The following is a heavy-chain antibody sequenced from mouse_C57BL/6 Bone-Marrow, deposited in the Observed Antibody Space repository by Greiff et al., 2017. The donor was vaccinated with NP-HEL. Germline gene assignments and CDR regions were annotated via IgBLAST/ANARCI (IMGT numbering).Heavy chain of an antibody. V-gene: IGHV10-1*01. CDR1: GFSFNTYA. J-gene: IGHJ3*01. CDR3: VSYYGSSPFAY. Sequence: EADGGLVQPKGSLKLSCAASGFSFNTYAMNWVRQAPGKGLEWVARIRSKSNNYATYYADSVKDRFTISRDDSESMLYLQMNNLKTEDTAMYYCVSYYGSSPFAYWGQGTLVTVSA. D-gene: IGHD1-1*01. CDR2: IRSKSNNYAT.